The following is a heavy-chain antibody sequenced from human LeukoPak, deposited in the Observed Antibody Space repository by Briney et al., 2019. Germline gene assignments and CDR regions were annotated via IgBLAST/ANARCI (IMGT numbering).Heavy chain of an antibody. V-gene: IGHV1-69*04. CDR1: GGTFSSYA. CDR3: ARVPMDYGDYLDY. D-gene: IGHD4-17*01. J-gene: IGHJ4*02. Sequence: ASVKVSCKASGGTFSSYAISWVRQAPGQGLEWMGRIIPILGIANYAQKFQGRVTITADKSTSTAYMELSSLRSEDTAVYYCARVPMDYGDYLDYWGQGTLVTASS. CDR2: IIPILGIA.